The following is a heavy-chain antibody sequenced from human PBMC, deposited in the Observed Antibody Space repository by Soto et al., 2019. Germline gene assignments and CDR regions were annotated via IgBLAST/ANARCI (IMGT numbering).Heavy chain of an antibody. CDR1: GFTFSSYG. Sequence: GGSLRLSCAASGFTFSSYGMHWVRQAPGKGLEWVAVISYDGSHKYYADSVKGRFTISRDNSKNTLYLQMNSLRAEDTAVYYCASIYCSSTSCPRDYYYYYGMDVWGQGTTVTVSS. CDR3: ASIYCSSTSCPRDYYYYYGMDV. D-gene: IGHD2-2*01. CDR2: ISYDGSHK. J-gene: IGHJ6*02. V-gene: IGHV3-30*03.